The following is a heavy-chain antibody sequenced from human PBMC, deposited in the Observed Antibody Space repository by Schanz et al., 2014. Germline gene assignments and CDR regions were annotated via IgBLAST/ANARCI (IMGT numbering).Heavy chain of an antibody. Sequence: EVQLLESGGGLVQPGGSLRLSCAASGFTFTNYAMTWVRQAPGKGLEWVSSISSGGRNISYADSLKGRFSISRDNSQNTLYLQMDSLRPEDTAVYFCAKDTGYCHGGACYCFEYWGLGILVTVSS. CDR1: GFTFTNYA. CDR3: AKDTGYCHGGACYCFEY. J-gene: IGHJ4*02. V-gene: IGHV3-23*01. CDR2: ISSGGRNI. D-gene: IGHD2-8*02.